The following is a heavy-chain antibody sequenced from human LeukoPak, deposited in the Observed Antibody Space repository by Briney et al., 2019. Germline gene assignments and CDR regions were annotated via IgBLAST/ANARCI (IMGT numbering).Heavy chain of an antibody. CDR3: ARRGYCSGGGCFSAHFDF. V-gene: IGHV5-51*01. D-gene: IGHD2-15*01. J-gene: IGHJ4*02. CDR1: GYTFTHYW. Sequence: GESLKISCQGSGYTFTHYWIAWVRPMPGKGLEWMGIVYPGDSDTRYSPSFQGQVTISADKSISTAYLQWSSLKASDTAMYYCARRGYCSGGGCFSAHFDFWGQGTLLTVSS. CDR2: VYPGDSDT.